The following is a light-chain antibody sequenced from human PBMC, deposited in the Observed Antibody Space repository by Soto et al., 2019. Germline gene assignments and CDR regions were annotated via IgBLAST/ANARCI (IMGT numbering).Light chain of an antibody. J-gene: IGKJ1*01. CDR3: QQYNTYLTCT. CDR2: GAS. CDR1: QSVSMW. Sequence: DTQMTQSPSTLSASVGDTVTITCRASQSVSMWLAWFQQKPGKAPRLLIYGASNLESGVPSRFSGSGSGTQFTLTISSLQPEDAATYYCQQYNTYLTCTFGQGTKVEIK. V-gene: IGKV1-5*01.